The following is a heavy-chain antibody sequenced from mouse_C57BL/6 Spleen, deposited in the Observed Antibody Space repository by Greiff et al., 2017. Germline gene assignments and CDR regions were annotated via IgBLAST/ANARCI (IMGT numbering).Heavy chain of an antibody. CDR1: GYTFTDYY. V-gene: IGHV1-19*01. J-gene: IGHJ2*01. Sequence: EVQLQQSGPVLVKPGASVKMSCKASGYTFTDYYMNWVKQSHGKSLEWIGVINPYNGGTSYNQKFKGKATLTVDKSSSTAYMELNSLTSEDSAVYYCARKGYSKRDFDYWGQGTTLTVSS. CDR2: INPYNGGT. CDR3: ARKGYSKRDFDY. D-gene: IGHD2-5*01.